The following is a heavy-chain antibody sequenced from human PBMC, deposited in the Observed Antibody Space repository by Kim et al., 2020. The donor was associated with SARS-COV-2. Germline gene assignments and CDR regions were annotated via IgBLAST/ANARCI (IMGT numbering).Heavy chain of an antibody. J-gene: IGHJ6*02. CDR2: ISSSSSYT. D-gene: IGHD3-16*02. V-gene: IGHV3-11*05. CDR3: ARVGYDYVWGSYRDDYYYYGRDV. CDR1: GFTFSDYY. Sequence: GGSLRLSCAASGFTFSDYYMSWIRQAPGKGLEWVSYISSSSSYTNYADSVKGRFTISRDNAKNSLYLQMNSLRAEDTAVYYCARVGYDYVWGSYRDDYYYYGRDVWGQGTTLTVS.